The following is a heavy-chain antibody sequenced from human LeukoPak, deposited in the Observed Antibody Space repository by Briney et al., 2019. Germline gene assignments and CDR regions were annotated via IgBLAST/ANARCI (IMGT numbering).Heavy chain of an antibody. J-gene: IGHJ3*02. CDR3: ARSRGYGDYLDASDI. CDR1: GGSFSGYY. CDR2: INHSGST. V-gene: IGHV4-34*01. D-gene: IGHD4-17*01. Sequence: PSETLSLTCAVHGGSFSGYYWSWIRQPPGKGLEWIGEINHSGSTNYNPSLKSRVTISVDTSKNQFSLKLSSVTAADTAVYYCARSRGYGDYLDASDIWGQGTMVTVSS.